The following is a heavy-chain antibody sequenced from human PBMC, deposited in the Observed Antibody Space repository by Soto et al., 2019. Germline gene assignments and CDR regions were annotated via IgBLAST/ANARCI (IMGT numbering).Heavy chain of an antibody. D-gene: IGHD6-13*01. Sequence: GGSLRLSCAASGFTFSSYDMHWVRQATGKGLEWVSAIGTAGDTYYPGSVKGRFTISRENAKNSLYLQMNSLRAEDTAVYYCARVRVAAAGETHYYYYGMDVWGQGTTVTVSS. CDR1: GFTFSSYD. CDR2: IGTAGDT. V-gene: IGHV3-13*01. J-gene: IGHJ6*02. CDR3: ARVRVAAAGETHYYYYGMDV.